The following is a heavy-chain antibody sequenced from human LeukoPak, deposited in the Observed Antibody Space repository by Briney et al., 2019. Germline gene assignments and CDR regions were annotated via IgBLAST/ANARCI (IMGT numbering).Heavy chain of an antibody. D-gene: IGHD6-6*01. CDR3: ARGIAARRGGYFDY. CDR2: MNPNSGNT. V-gene: IGHV1-8*03. Sequence: ASVKVSCKASGYTFTSYDINWVGQATGQGLEWMGWMNPNSGNTGYAQKFQGRVTITRNTSISTAYMELSSLRSEDTAVYYCARGIAARRGGYFDYWGQGTLVTVSS. CDR1: GYTFTSYD. J-gene: IGHJ4*02.